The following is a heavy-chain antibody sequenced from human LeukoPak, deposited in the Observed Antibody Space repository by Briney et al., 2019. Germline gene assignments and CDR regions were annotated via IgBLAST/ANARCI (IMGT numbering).Heavy chain of an antibody. D-gene: IGHD4-17*01. CDR3: AKYHGDTPTDLDY. V-gene: IGHV3-23*01. J-gene: IGHJ4*02. CDR2: ISGSGGST. Sequence: PGGSLRLSCAASGFTFSSYAMSWVRQAPGKGLEWVSAISGSGGSTYYADSVKGRFAISRDNSKDTLSLQMNSLRAEDTAVYYCAKYHGDTPTDLDYWGQGTLVTVSS. CDR1: GFTFSSYA.